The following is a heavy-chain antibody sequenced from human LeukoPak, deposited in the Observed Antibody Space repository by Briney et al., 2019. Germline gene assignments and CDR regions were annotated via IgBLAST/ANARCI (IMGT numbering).Heavy chain of an antibody. V-gene: IGHV3-21*01. J-gene: IGHJ3*02. CDR2: ISSSSNYI. CDR1: GFTFSTYN. Sequence: GGSLRLSCAASGFTFSTYNMNWVRQAPGKGLEWVSSISSSSNYIYYANSVKGRFTISRDNAKNSLYLQMNSLGVEDTDVYYCARDVGASAPDAFDIWGQGTMVTVSS. D-gene: IGHD1-26*01. CDR3: ARDVGASAPDAFDI.